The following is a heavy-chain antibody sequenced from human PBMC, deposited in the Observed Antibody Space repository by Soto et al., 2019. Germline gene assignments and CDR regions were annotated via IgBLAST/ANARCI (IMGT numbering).Heavy chain of an antibody. V-gene: IGHV1-18*01. J-gene: IGHJ4*02. Sequence: QVQLVQSGAEVKKPGASVKVSCKASGYTFTSYGISWVRQAPGQGLEWMGWISAYNGNTNYAQKLQGRVTMTTDTXXXTXXXXXXXXXXXXXXXYXXXXXXXAAGIFDYWGQGTLVTVSS. D-gene: IGHD6-13*01. CDR1: GYTFTSYG. CDR2: ISAYNGNT. CDR3: XXXXXAAGIFDY.